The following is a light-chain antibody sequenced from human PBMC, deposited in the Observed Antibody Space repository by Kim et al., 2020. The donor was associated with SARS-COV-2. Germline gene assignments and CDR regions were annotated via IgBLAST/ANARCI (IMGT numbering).Light chain of an antibody. CDR1: TSNIGSNF. Sequence: GRRVTISCSGSTSNIGSNFVYWYQQLPGTAPKPLIYRDSKRPSGVPDRFSGSKSGTSASLAISGLRSEDETEYYCAAWDDSLRAVIFGGGTQLTVL. J-gene: IGLJ2*01. CDR3: AAWDDSLRAVI. V-gene: IGLV1-47*01. CDR2: RDS.